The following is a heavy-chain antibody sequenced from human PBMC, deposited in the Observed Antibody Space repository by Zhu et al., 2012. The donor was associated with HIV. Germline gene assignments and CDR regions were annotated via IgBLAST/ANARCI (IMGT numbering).Heavy chain of an antibody. V-gene: IGHV3-23*01. CDR2: ISGSGGKT. CDR3: AKALHLVVESALPRDAFDI. CDR1: GFTFSTYS. D-gene: IGHD2-21*02. J-gene: IGHJ3*02. Sequence: EVRLLESGGDLVQPGGSLRLSCAASGFTFSTYSMSWVRQAPGKGLEWVSIISGSGGKTDYADSVEGRFTISRDNSNNILYLQMNDLRAEDTALYYCAKALHLVVESALPRDAFDIWGQGTVSPFLQ.